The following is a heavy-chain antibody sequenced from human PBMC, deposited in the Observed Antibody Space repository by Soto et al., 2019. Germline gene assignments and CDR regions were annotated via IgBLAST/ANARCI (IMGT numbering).Heavy chain of an antibody. V-gene: IGHV3-23*01. CDR3: AKRGRTGGWAAPNYYMDV. J-gene: IGHJ6*03. CDR2: ISGSGGST. CDR1: GFTFSSYA. Sequence: EVQLLESGGGLVQPGGSLRLSCAASGFTFSSYAMSWVRQAPGKGLEWVSAISGSGGSTYYADSVKGRFTISRDNAKNTLYLQKNSVRAEDTTVYYCAKRGRTGGWAAPNYYMDVWGKGSTVTVSS. D-gene: IGHD2-15*01.